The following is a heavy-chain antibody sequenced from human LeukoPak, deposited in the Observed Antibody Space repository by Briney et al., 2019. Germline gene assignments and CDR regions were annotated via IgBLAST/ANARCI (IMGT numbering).Heavy chain of an antibody. CDR3: ARDSRHYDFWSGPMGGWFDP. J-gene: IGHJ5*02. V-gene: IGHV4-30-4*08. Sequence: PSQTLSLTCTVSGGSISSGDYYWSWIRQPPGKGLEWIGYIYYSGSTYYNPSLKSRVTISVDTSKNQFSLKLSSVTAADTAVYYCARDSRHYDFWSGPMGGWFDPWGQGTLVTVSS. CDR2: IYYSGST. D-gene: IGHD3-3*01. CDR1: GGSISSGDYY.